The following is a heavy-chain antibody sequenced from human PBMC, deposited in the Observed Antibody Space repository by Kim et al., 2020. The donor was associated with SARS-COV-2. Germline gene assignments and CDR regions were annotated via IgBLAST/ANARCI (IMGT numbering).Heavy chain of an antibody. J-gene: IGHJ4*02. CDR3: ASTVVLSAAGFDY. V-gene: IGHV4-59*01. Sequence: NPALTSRVTISVDTSKNQFSLKLSSVTAADTAVYYCASTVVLSAAGFDYWGQGTLVTVSS. D-gene: IGHD6-13*01.